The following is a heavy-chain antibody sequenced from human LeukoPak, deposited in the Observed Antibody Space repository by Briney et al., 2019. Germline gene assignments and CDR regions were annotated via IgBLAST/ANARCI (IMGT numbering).Heavy chain of an antibody. Sequence: PGGSLRLSCAASGFTFSGSAMHWVRQASGKGLEWVSAISGSGGSTYYADSVKGRFTISRDNSKNTLYLQMNSLRAEDTAVYYCARGDYYDKPGYFQHWGQGTLVTVSS. V-gene: IGHV3-23*01. CDR3: ARGDYYDKPGYFQH. D-gene: IGHD3-22*01. CDR1: GFTFSGSA. J-gene: IGHJ1*01. CDR2: ISGSGGST.